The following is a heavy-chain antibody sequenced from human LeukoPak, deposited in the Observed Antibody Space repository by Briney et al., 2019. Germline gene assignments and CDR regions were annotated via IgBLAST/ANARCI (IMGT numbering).Heavy chain of an antibody. V-gene: IGHV4-34*01. J-gene: IGHJ4*02. CDR3: ARRPYYYGALGY. D-gene: IGHD3-10*01. CDR2: INHSGST. CDR1: GGSFSGYY. Sequence: SETLSLTCAVYGGSFSGYYWSWIHQPPGRGLEWIGEINHSGSTNYNPSLKSRVTISVDTSKNQFSLKLSSVTAADTAVYYCARRPYYYGALGYWGQGTLVTVSS.